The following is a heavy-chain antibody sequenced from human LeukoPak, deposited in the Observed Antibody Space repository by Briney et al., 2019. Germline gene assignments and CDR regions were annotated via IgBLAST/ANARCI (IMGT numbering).Heavy chain of an antibody. CDR1: GGTFNSYA. D-gene: IGHD5-24*01. CDR2: IIPIFGAV. V-gene: IGHV1-69*06. J-gene: IGHJ1*01. Sequence: SVKVSCKASGGTFNSYAISRVRQVPGQGLEWMGRIIPIFGAVDYAQKFQGRGTITADNSTSTAYMELISLKSEDTAVYYCARGPIDMATDRPAEYFHHWGQGTLVTVSS. CDR3: ARGPIDMATDRPAEYFHH.